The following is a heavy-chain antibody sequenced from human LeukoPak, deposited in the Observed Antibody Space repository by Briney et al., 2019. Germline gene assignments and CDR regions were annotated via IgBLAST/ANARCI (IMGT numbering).Heavy chain of an antibody. CDR3: ARALSSSWHWFDP. CDR1: GFTFSDDT. CDR2: ISYDGGQK. V-gene: IGHV3-30*04. J-gene: IGHJ5*02. Sequence: GGSLRLSCAASGFTFSDDTMHWVRQAPCKGLEWVAVISYDGGQKYYADSVRGRFTISRDNSKDTLFLQMNSLRDEDTAVYYCARALSSSWHWFDPWGQGTLVTVSS. D-gene: IGHD6-13*01.